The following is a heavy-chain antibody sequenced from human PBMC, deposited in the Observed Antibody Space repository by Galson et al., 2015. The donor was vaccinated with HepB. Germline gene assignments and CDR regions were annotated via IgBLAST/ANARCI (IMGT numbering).Heavy chain of an antibody. CDR2: IIPLFDTA. CDR1: GGTFNSYA. V-gene: IGHV1-69*13. Sequence: SVKVSCKASGGTFNSYAISWVRQAPGQGLEWMGGIIPLFDTANYAQKFQGRVTFTADESSKTVYMELSSLTAEDTAVYFCARDRGPGGSRVLEWLLAYWGQGTLVTVSS. J-gene: IGHJ4*02. CDR3: ARDRGPGGSRVLEWLLAY. D-gene: IGHD3-3*01.